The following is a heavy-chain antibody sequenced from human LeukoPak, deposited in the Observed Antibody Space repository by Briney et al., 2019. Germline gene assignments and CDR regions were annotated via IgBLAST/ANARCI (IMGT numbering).Heavy chain of an antibody. CDR1: GYTFTSYL. D-gene: IGHD1-1*01. Sequence: GESMKISCEASGYTFTSYLIAWVRQMPGKGLEWMGIIYPGDSETRYSPSVQGQVTISVDKSISAAYLQCSSLKASDTAIYYCARYTDLSYFDYWGQGTLVTVSS. CDR3: ARYTDLSYFDY. J-gene: IGHJ4*02. V-gene: IGHV5-51*01. CDR2: IYPGDSET.